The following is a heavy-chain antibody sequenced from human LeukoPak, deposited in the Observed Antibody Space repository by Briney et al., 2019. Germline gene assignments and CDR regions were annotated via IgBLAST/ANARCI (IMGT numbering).Heavy chain of an antibody. V-gene: IGHV3-23*01. CDR3: ANVSPQLYSSSPSDAFDI. J-gene: IGHJ3*02. CDR1: GFTFSSYA. D-gene: IGHD6-13*01. Sequence: GASLRLSCAASGFTFSSYAMSWVRQAPGKGLEWVSAISGSGGSTYYADSVKGRFTISRDNSKNTLYLQMNSLRAEDTAVYYCANVSPQLYSSSPSDAFDIWGQGTMVTVSS. CDR2: ISGSGGST.